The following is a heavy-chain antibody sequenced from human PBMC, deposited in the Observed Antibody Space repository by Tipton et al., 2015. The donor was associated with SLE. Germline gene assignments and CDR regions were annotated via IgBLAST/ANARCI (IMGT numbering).Heavy chain of an antibody. CDR2: IYYSGST. D-gene: IGHD4-17*01. J-gene: IGHJ6*02. Sequence: TLSLTCTVSGGSISSYYWSWIRQPPGKGLEWIGYIYYSGSTYYNPSLKSRVTISVDTSKNQFSLKLSSVTAADTAVYYCARSGYYGDPERYYYGMDVWGQGTTVTVSS. CDR3: ARSGYYGDPERYYYGMDV. V-gene: IGHV4-59*12. CDR1: GGSISSYY.